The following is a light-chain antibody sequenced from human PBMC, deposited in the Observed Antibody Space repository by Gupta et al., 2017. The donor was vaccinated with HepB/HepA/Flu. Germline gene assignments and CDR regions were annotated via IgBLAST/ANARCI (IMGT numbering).Light chain of an antibody. V-gene: IGKV1-39*01. J-gene: IGKJ1*01. CDR2: AAS. Sequence: DIQMTQPQSSLPASVGDRVTITCRASQSLSSHLNWYQQKPGKAPRLLIYAASSLQSGVPSRFSGSGSGPHFTLTISSLQPEDFATYYCQQSYSPPQTFGQGAKVDLK. CDR1: QSLSSH. CDR3: QQSYSPPQT.